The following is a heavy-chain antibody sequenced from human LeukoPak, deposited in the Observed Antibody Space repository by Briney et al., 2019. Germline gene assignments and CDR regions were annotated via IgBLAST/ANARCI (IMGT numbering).Heavy chain of an antibody. D-gene: IGHD3-22*01. J-gene: IGHJ4*02. CDR1: GYSISSGYY. CDR2: IYHSGST. V-gene: IGHV4-38-2*02. Sequence: SETLSLTCTVSGYSISSGYYWGWIRQPPGKGLEWIGNIYHSGSTYYNPSLKSRVTISVDTSKNQFSLKLSSVTAADTAVYYCARAYDSSGYYYGYWGQGTLATVSS. CDR3: ARAYDSSGYYYGY.